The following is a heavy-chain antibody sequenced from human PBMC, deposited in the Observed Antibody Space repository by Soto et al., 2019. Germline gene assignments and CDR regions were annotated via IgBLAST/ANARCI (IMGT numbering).Heavy chain of an antibody. D-gene: IGHD6-6*01. CDR3: AKSRTTSSYYFDY. V-gene: IGHV3-23*01. CDR1: GFTFSSYA. CDR2: MSGSAGNT. J-gene: IGHJ4*02. Sequence: DVQLLESGGGLVQPGGSLRLSCAASGFTFSSYAMSWVRQAPGKGLEWVSAMSGSAGNTYYADSVKGRFTISRDNSKNTLYLQMNSRRAEDTAVYYCAKSRTTSSYYFDYWGQGTLVTVSS.